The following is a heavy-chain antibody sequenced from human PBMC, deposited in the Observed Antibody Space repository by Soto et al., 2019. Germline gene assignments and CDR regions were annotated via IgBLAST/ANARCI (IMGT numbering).Heavy chain of an antibody. J-gene: IGHJ6*02. CDR1: GFTFSSYW. D-gene: IGHD5-12*01. Sequence: GGSLRLSCAASGFTFSSYWMSWGRQAPGKGLEWVANIKQDGSEKYYVDSVKGRFTISRDNAKNSLYLQMNSLRAEDTAVYYCARRRGMATITDYYYGMDVWGQGTMVTVSS. V-gene: IGHV3-7*01. CDR3: ARRRGMATITDYYYGMDV. CDR2: IKQDGSEK.